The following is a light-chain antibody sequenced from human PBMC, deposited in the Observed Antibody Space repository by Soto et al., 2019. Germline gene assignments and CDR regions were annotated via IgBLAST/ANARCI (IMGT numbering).Light chain of an antibody. Sequence: QSALTQPASVSGSPGQSITISCTGTSSDVGGYKYVSWYQQHPDKAPKLIIYDVTNRPSGISNRFSGSQSGNTAFLTISGLQAEDEAEYYCSSYTSSSSYVFGTGTKVTVL. J-gene: IGLJ1*01. CDR2: DVT. V-gene: IGLV2-14*01. CDR1: SSDVGGYKY. CDR3: SSYTSSSSYV.